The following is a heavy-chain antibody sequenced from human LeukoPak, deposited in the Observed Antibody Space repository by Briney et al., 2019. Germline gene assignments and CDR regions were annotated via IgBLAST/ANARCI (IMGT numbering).Heavy chain of an antibody. CDR2: IYYSGST. J-gene: IGHJ5*02. Sequence: SETLSLTCTVSGGSISSYYWSWIRQPPGKGLEWIGYIYYSGSTNYNPSLKCRVTISVDTSKNQFSLKLSSVTAADTAVYYCARLGEPDYCSGSYHSYNWFDPWGQGTLVTVSS. CDR3: ARLGEPDYCSGSYHSYNWFDP. CDR1: GGSISSYY. D-gene: IGHD3-10*01. V-gene: IGHV4-59*12.